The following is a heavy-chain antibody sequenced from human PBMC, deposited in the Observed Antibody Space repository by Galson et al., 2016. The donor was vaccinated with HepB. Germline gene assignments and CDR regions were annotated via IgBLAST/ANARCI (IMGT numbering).Heavy chain of an antibody. V-gene: IGHV3-23*01. D-gene: IGHD2-15*01. J-gene: IGHJ5*02. Sequence: SLRLSCAASGFTFRNYVMSWVRQAPGKGLEWVSSITGSSDSTYYADSVKSRFTISRDNSKNTLYLQMKSLRVEDTAVYYCAKGGQIFDPWGQGTLVSVSS. CDR2: ITGSSDST. CDR3: AKGGQIFDP. CDR1: GFTFRNYV.